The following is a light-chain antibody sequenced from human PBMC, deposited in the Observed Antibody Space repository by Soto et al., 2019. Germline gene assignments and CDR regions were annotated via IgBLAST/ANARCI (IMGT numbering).Light chain of an antibody. J-gene: IGLJ1*01. CDR3: CSYTVSGTYV. CDR2: AVS. CDR1: SSDVGGYNY. V-gene: IGLV2-14*01. Sequence: QSVLTQPASVSGSPGQSITIFCTGTSSDVGGYNYVSWYQQHPGKAPKLMIYAVSNRPSGVSNRFSGSKSGNTATLTISGLQAEDEADYYCCSYTVSGTYVFGTGTKVTVL.